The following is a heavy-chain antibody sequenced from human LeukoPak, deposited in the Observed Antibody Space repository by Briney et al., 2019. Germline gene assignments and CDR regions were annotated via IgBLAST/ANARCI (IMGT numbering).Heavy chain of an antibody. CDR2: ISYDGSNK. Sequence: GGSLRLSCAASGFTFSSYAMHWVRQAPGKGLEWVAVISYDGSNKYYADSVKGRFTISRDNSKNTLYLQMNSLRAEDTAVYYWARDHNSGNVYRSGYYYYGMDVWGQGTTVTVSS. CDR1: GFTFSSYA. V-gene: IGHV3-30-3*01. D-gene: IGHD5-12*01. J-gene: IGHJ6*02. CDR3: ARDHNSGNVYRSGYYYYGMDV.